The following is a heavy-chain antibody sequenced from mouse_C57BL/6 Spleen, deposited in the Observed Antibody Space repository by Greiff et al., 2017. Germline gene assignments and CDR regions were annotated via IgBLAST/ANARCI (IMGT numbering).Heavy chain of an antibody. CDR1: GFSLTSYG. D-gene: IGHD2-4*01. J-gene: IGHJ4*01. V-gene: IGHV2-2*01. Sequence: VQLQESGPGLVQPSQSLSITCTVSGFSLTSYGVHWVRQSPGKGLEWLGVIWSGGSTDYNAAFISRLSISKDNSKSQVFFKMNSLQADDTAIYYCARNFYDYGDYAMDYWGQGTSVTVSS. CDR2: IWSGGST. CDR3: ARNFYDYGDYAMDY.